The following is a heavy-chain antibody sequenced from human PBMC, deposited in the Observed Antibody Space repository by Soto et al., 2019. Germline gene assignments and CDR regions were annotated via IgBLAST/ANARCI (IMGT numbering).Heavy chain of an antibody. J-gene: IGHJ4*02. V-gene: IGHV3-33*01. D-gene: IGHD6-19*01. CDR2: IGYDGGNK. CDR1: GFNFSSYV. Sequence: QMQLVESGGGVVQPGRSLRLSCAASGFNFSSYVMHWVRQAPGKGLEWVAVIGYDGGNKYYADSVKGRFTISRDNSKNTLYLQMNRLRAEDTAVYYGARDVQWLPRDGRSSSYYFDYWGQGTLVTVSS. CDR3: ARDVQWLPRDGRSSSYYFDY.